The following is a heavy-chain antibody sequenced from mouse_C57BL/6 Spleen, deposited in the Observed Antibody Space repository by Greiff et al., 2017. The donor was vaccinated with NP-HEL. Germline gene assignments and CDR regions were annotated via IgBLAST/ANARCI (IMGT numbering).Heavy chain of an antibody. CDR3: ARRDYGSRDAMDY. J-gene: IGHJ4*01. Sequence: EVQLQQSGPELVKPGASVKISCKASGYTFTDYYMNWVKQSHGKSLEWIGDINPNNGGTSYNQKFKGKATLTVDKSSSTAYRELRSPTSEDSAVYYCARRDYGSRDAMDYWGQGTSVTVSS. V-gene: IGHV1-26*01. CDR1: GYTFTDYY. CDR2: INPNNGGT. D-gene: IGHD1-1*01.